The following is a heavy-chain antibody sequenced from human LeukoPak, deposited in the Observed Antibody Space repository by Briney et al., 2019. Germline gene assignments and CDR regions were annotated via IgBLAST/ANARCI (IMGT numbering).Heavy chain of an antibody. CDR2: IYYSGST. V-gene: IGHV4-39*07. J-gene: IGHJ3*01. CDR1: GGSISSSSYY. CDR3: ARDRDIVVVVAATGVANDAFDV. Sequence: KSSETLSLTCTVSGGSISSSSYYWGWIRQPPGKGLEWIGSIYYSGSTYYNPSLKSRVTISVDTSKNQFSLKLSSVTAADTAVYYCARDRDIVVVVAATGVANDAFDVWGQGTMVTVSS. D-gene: IGHD2-15*01.